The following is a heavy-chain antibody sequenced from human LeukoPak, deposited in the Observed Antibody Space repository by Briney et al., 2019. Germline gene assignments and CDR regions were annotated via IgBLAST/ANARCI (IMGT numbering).Heavy chain of an antibody. CDR2: MSYDGSNK. CDR1: RFTFSSFS. Sequence: GGSLRLSCAASRFTFSSFSMHWVRQAPGKGLEWVAVMSYDGSNKNYADSVKGRFTISRDNSKNTLYLEMNSLTTEDTALYYCARKLYDYWSGDAFDVWGRGTMVTVSS. D-gene: IGHD3-3*01. V-gene: IGHV3-30-3*01. CDR3: ARKLYDYWSGDAFDV. J-gene: IGHJ3*01.